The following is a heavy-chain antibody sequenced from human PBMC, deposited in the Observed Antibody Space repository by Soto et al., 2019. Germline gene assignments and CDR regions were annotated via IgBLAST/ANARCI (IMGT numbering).Heavy chain of an antibody. CDR2: VIPIFGTA. D-gene: IGHD5-18*01. CDR1: GGTFSSYA. Sequence: QVQLVQSGAEVKKPGSSVKVSCKASGGTFSSYAISWVRQAPGQGLEWMGGVIPIFGTANYAQKFQGRVTITAAESTSTAYMERSSLRSEDTAVYYCARQAPLRYSYGFIDYWGQGTLVTVSS. J-gene: IGHJ4*02. V-gene: IGHV1-69*01. CDR3: ARQAPLRYSYGFIDY.